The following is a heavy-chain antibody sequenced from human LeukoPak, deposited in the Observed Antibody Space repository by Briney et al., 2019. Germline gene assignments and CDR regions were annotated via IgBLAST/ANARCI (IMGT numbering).Heavy chain of an antibody. CDR3: ARDLTGPYDH. D-gene: IGHD3-22*01. Sequence: GGSLRLSCAASGFTFSSYSMNWVRQAPGKGLEWVSYISSGSSTIYYADSVKGRFTISRDSGKNSLYLQMNSLRAEDTAVYSCARDLTGPYDHWGQGTLVTVSS. CDR1: GFTFSSYS. CDR2: ISSGSSTI. V-gene: IGHV3-48*04. J-gene: IGHJ4*02.